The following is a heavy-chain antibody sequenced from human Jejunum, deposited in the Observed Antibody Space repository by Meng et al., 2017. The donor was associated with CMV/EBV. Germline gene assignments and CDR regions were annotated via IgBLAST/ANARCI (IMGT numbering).Heavy chain of an antibody. Sequence: SGFTFSSYAMSWVRQAPGKGLDWVSVISSSGRSTYYADSVQDRFTISRDISKNTLYLQMNSLRAEDTAVYYCAKEPTDPYGGRGYFDSWGQGTLVTVSS. V-gene: IGHV3-23*01. CDR2: ISSSGRST. D-gene: IGHD1-26*01. CDR3: AKEPTDPYGGRGYFDS. J-gene: IGHJ5*01. CDR1: GFTFSSYA.